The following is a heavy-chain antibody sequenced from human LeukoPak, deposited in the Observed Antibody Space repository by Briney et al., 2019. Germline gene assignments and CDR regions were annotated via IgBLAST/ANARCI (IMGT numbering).Heavy chain of an antibody. V-gene: IGHV4-39*01. Sequence: SETLSLTCTVSGGSISSSSYYWGWIRQPPGKGLEWIGSIYYSGSTYYNPSLTSRVTISVDTSKNQFSLKLSSVTAADTAVYYCVRHSEGVLWGGWGQGTLVTVSS. CDR1: GGSISSSSYY. J-gene: IGHJ4*02. CDR2: IYYSGST. D-gene: IGHD3-16*01. CDR3: VRHSEGVLWGG.